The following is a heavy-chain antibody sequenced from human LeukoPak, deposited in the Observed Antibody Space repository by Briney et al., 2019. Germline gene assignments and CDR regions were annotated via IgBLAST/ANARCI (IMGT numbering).Heavy chain of an antibody. V-gene: IGHV5-51*01. D-gene: IGHD3-10*01. CDR3: ARLSGSGSNPVGLDY. CDR2: LYPGDSDT. CDR1: GYSFTSYW. Sequence: GESLKISCKSSGYSFTSYWIAWVRQMPGKGLEWMGILYPGDSDTRYSPSFQGQVTISADKSISTAYLQWSSLKASDTAMYYCARLSGSGSNPVGLDYWGQGTLVTVSS. J-gene: IGHJ4*02.